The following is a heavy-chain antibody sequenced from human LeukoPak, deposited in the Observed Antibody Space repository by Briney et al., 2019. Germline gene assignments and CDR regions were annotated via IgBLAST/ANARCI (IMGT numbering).Heavy chain of an antibody. D-gene: IGHD3-10*01. CDR2: ITGSIYFSGST. V-gene: IGHV4-59*01. CDR3: ARDSRDYGSGSYWDV. Sequence: SETLSLTCTVSGGSISNYYWNWIRQPPGKRLEWIGYITGSIYFSGSTSYDPSLESRVTISVDTSKNQFSLTLNSVTAADTAVYYCARDSRDYGSGSYWDVWGQGTPVTVSS. J-gene: IGHJ6*02. CDR1: GGSISNYY.